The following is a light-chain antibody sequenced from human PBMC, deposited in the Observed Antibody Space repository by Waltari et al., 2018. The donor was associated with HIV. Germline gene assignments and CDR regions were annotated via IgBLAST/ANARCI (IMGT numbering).Light chain of an antibody. J-gene: IGLJ1*01. V-gene: IGLV2-23*02. CDR2: AVA. CDR3: FSYAGNGAYV. CDR1: SSDIGTYDL. Sequence: SALTQPASLTGSPGQSISLPCSGTSSDIGTYDLVSWFQQFPGKTPTLIIYAVAARSSVGSARLSCSKSGNTASLTISGLQAEDEADYYCFSYAGNGAYVFGTGTKVTVL.